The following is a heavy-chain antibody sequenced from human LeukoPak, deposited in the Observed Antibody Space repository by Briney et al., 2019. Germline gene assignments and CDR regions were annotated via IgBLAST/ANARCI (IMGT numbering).Heavy chain of an antibody. CDR3: AKSCGDYVDGMDV. D-gene: IGHD4-17*01. Sequence: PGGSLRLSCAASGFTFSSYGMHWVRQAPGKGLEWVAVISYDGSNKYYADSVKGRFTISRDNSKNPLYLQMNSLRAEDTAVYYCAKSCGDYVDGMDVWGQGTTVTVSS. CDR1: GFTFSSYG. J-gene: IGHJ6*02. CDR2: ISYDGSNK. V-gene: IGHV3-30*18.